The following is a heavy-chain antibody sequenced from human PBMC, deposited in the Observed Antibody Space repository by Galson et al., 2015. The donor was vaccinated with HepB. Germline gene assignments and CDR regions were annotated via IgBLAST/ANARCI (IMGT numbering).Heavy chain of an antibody. CDR1: GYTFTGYF. J-gene: IGHJ6*03. V-gene: IGHV1-2*02. CDR2: INPNVGDT. D-gene: IGHD6-6*01. Sequence: SVKVSCKASGYTFTGYFIHWVRQAPGQGLEWMGWINPNVGDTKFAQKFQGRVTITKDTSINTADLELSRLTSDDTAVYYCARGKAARPSYYYYMDVWGNGTTVTVSS. CDR3: ARGKAARPSYYYYMDV.